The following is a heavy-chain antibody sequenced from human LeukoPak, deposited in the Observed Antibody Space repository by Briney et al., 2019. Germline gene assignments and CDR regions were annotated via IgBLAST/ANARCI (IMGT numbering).Heavy chain of an antibody. V-gene: IGHV3-21*04. CDR1: GFTFSAYT. CDR3: AKENRDYGSDWYFDL. J-gene: IGHJ2*01. Sequence: GGSLRLSCESSGFTFSAYTINWVRQAPGKGLEWVSSISSSSISINYADSVKGRFTISRDNAKNTLYLQMNSLRAEDTAVYYCAKENRDYGSDWYFDLWGRGTLVTVSS. D-gene: IGHD3-10*01. CDR2: ISSSSISI.